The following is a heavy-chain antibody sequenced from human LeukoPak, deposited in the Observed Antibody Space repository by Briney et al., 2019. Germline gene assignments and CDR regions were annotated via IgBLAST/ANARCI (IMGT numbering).Heavy chain of an antibody. Sequence: LAGGSLRLSCAASGFTFTSYVMHWVRQAPGKGLQWVALISYDGSNKYYADSVKGRFTISRDNSKNTLYLQMNSLRAEDTAVYYCARPRGAAAGTFGFDPWGQGTLVTVSS. V-gene: IGHV3-30*03. CDR2: ISYDGSNK. CDR3: ARPRGAAAGTFGFDP. J-gene: IGHJ5*02. D-gene: IGHD6-13*01. CDR1: GFTFTSYV.